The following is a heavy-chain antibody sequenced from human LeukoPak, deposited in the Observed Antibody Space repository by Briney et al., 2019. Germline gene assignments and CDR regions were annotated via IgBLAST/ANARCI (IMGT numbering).Heavy chain of an antibody. CDR2: ISAYNGNT. V-gene: IGHV1-18*01. Sequence: ASVKVSCKASGYTFTSYGISWVRQAPGQGLEWMGWISAYNGNTDYAQKVQGRVTMTTDTSTSTAYMELRSLRSDDTAVFYCARDSSEDFYDSSGYYSFDFWGQGTLVTVSS. J-gene: IGHJ4*02. D-gene: IGHD3-22*01. CDR1: GYTFTSYG. CDR3: ARDSSEDFYDSSGYYSFDF.